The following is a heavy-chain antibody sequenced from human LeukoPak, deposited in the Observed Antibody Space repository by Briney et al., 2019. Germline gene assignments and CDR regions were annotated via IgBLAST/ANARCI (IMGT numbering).Heavy chain of an antibody. CDR1: GFTFGDYD. J-gene: IGHJ4*02. Sequence: GGSLRLSCTASGFTFGDYDMSWVRQAPGKGVELVGFIRSKAYGGATEYAASVKGRFTISRVDSKSIAYLQMNSLKTEDTAVYYCTRGGRDYFDYWGQGTLVTVSS. V-gene: IGHV3-49*04. D-gene: IGHD6-25*01. CDR3: TRGGRDYFDY. CDR2: IRSKAYGGAT.